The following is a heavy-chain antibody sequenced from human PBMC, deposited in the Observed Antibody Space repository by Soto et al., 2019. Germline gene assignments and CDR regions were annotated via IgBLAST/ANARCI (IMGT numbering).Heavy chain of an antibody. CDR3: ARRKERSGPHYFDY. J-gene: IGHJ4*02. CDR1: GGSVSSDP. Sequence: ASVKVSCKASGGSVSSDPISWVRQATGQGLEWMGWMNPYSGNTGYAQKFQGRVTVTRNTSISTVYMELSGLRPDDTAVYYCARRKERSGPHYFDYWGQGSQVTVSS. V-gene: IGHV1-8*02. D-gene: IGHD6-25*01. CDR2: MNPYSGNT.